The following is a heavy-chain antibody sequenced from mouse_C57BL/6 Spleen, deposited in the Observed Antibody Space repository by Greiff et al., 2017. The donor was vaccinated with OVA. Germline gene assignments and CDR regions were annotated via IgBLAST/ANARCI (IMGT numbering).Heavy chain of an antibody. V-gene: IGHV1-61*01. J-gene: IGHJ4*01. CDR3: ASGRVITTVWGPMDY. CDR1: GYTFTSYW. Sequence: QVQLQQPGAELVRPGSSVKLSCKASGYTFTSYWMDWVKQRPGQGLEWIGNIYPSDSETHYNQKFKDKATLTVDKSSSTAYMQLSSLTSEDSAVYYCASGRVITTVWGPMDYWGQGTSVTVSS. CDR2: IYPSDSET. D-gene: IGHD1-1*01.